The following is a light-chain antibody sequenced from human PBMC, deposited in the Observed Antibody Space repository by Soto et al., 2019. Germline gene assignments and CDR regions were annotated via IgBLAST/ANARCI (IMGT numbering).Light chain of an antibody. J-gene: IGKJ4*01. CDR3: QQRSNWPLT. CDR2: DAS. V-gene: IGKV3-11*01. Sequence: EIVLTQSPATLSLSPGERATLSCRASQSVNYYLAWYQRKPGQAPRLLIHDASNRATGVPARFSGSWSGTDFTLTISSLEPEDYAVYYCQQRSNWPLTFGGGTKVEI. CDR1: QSVNYY.